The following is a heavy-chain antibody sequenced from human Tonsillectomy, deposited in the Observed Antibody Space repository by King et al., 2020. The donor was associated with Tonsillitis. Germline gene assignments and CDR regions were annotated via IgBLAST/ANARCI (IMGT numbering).Heavy chain of an antibody. CDR2: ISCRSGSI. CDR3: ARTTYCGGDCYPIDAFEI. CDR1: GFTFDEYA. J-gene: IGHJ3*02. D-gene: IGHD2-21*01. V-gene: IGHV3-9*01. Sequence: VQLVESGGGLVQPGRSLRLSCAASGFTFDEYAMHWVRQPPGKGLEWVSGISCRSGSIDYADSVKGRFTISRDNAKNSLYLQMNSLRPEDTALYYCARTTYCGGDCYPIDAFEIWGQGTMVTVSS.